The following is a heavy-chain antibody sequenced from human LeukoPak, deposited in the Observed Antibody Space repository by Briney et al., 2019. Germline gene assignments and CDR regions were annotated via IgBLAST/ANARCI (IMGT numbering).Heavy chain of an antibody. CDR1: GGSISSYY. CDR2: IYYSGST. V-gene: IGHV4-59*01. J-gene: IGHJ6*02. D-gene: IGHD1-26*01. Sequence: SETLSLTCTVSGGSISSYYWSWIRQPPGKGLEWIGYIYYSGSTNYNPSLKSRVTISVDTSKNQFPLKLSSVTAADTAVYYCARDTRYYGMDVWGQGTTVTVSS. CDR3: ARDTRYYGMDV.